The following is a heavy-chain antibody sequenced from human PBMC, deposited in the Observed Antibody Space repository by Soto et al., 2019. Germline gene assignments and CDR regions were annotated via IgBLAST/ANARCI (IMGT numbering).Heavy chain of an antibody. CDR3: AKEPELGPY. V-gene: IGHV3-23*01. CDR1: GFTFSNYA. D-gene: IGHD7-27*01. CDR2: IGGGGAGT. J-gene: IGHJ4*02. Sequence: PGGSLRLSCAASGFTFSNYAMSWVRQGPGKGLEWVSGIGGGGAGTYYADSVKGRFTISRDNSKNTPYLQMNSLRAEDTAVYYCAKEPELGPYWGQGTLVTVSS.